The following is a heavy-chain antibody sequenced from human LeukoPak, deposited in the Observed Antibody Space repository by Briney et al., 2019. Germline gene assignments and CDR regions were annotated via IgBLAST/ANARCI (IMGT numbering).Heavy chain of an antibody. J-gene: IGHJ4*02. Sequence: GGSLRLSCAASGFTFSDYYMSWLRQAPGKGLEWVSYISSSGSTIYYADSVKGRFTISRDNAKNSLYLQMNSLRAEDTAVYYCARDPLSYCGGDCYPSYFDYWGQRTLVTVSS. CDR2: ISSSGSTI. CDR3: ARDPLSYCGGDCYPSYFDY. V-gene: IGHV3-11*01. D-gene: IGHD2-21*02. CDR1: GFTFSDYY.